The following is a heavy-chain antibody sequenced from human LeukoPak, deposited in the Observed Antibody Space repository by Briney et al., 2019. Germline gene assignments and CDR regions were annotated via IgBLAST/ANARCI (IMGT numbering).Heavy chain of an antibody. CDR3: AREGLYSSGLNNWFDP. Sequence: GASVKVSCKASGGTFSSYAISWVRQAPGQGLEWMGGIIPIFGTANYAQKFQGRVTITTDESTSTAYMELSSLRSEDTAVYYCAREGLYSSGLNNWFDPWGQGTLVTVSS. CDR1: GGTFSSYA. J-gene: IGHJ5*02. V-gene: IGHV1-69*05. D-gene: IGHD6-19*01. CDR2: IIPIFGTA.